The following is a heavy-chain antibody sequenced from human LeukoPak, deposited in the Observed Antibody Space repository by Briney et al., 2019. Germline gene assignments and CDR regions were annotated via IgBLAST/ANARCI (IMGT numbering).Heavy chain of an antibody. J-gene: IGHJ4*02. Sequence: GGSLRLSCAASGFTFSSYWMSWVRQAPGKGLEWVANIKQDGSEKYYVDSVKGRFTISRDNAKNSLYLQMYSLRAEDTAVYYCARGARQWLVPDFDYWGQGTLVTVSS. D-gene: IGHD6-19*01. V-gene: IGHV3-7*01. CDR1: GFTFSSYW. CDR2: IKQDGSEK. CDR3: ARGARQWLVPDFDY.